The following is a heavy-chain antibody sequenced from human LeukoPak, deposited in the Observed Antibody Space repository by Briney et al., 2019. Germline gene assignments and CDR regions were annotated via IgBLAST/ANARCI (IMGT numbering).Heavy chain of an antibody. CDR3: ARDGSRIQLLVPFDY. CDR1: EFTFSSYA. J-gene: IGHJ4*02. CDR2: ISYDGSNK. V-gene: IGHV3-30-3*01. Sequence: GGSLRPSCAASEFTFSSYAMHWVRQAPGKGLEWVAVISYDGSNKYYADSVKGRFTISRDNSKNTLYLQMNSLRAEDTAVYYCARDGSRIQLLVPFDYWGQGTLVTVSS. D-gene: IGHD5-18*01.